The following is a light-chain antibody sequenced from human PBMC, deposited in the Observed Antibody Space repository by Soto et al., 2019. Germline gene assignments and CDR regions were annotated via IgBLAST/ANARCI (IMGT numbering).Light chain of an antibody. CDR2: EVS. J-gene: IGLJ1*01. CDR3: TSFTTSKTYI. CDR1: SSDIGSYDR. Sequence: QSVLTQHPSVSGSPGQSVTISCTGTSSDIGSYDRVSWYQQPPGTAPRLMIYEVSNRPSGVPDRFSGSKSGNTASLTISGLQPEDETDYYCTSFTTSKTYIFGTGTKVT. V-gene: IGLV2-18*02.